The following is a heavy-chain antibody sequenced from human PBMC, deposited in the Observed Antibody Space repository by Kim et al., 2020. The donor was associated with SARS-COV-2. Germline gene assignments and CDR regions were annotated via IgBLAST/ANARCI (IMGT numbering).Heavy chain of an antibody. CDR2: INGEGNIT. CDR3: ARANYSSSLRAFDI. J-gene: IGHJ3*02. Sequence: GGSLRLSCAASGFTFSSYWMHWVRQAPGKGLVWVSRINGEGNITTYADSVKGRFTISRDNSKNTLYLQMNSLRVEDTALYYCARANYSSSLRAFDIWGQGTMVTVST. V-gene: IGHV3-74*01. CDR1: GFTFSSYW. D-gene: IGHD6-19*01.